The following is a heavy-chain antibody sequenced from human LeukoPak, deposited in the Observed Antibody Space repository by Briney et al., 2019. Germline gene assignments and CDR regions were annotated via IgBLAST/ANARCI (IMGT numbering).Heavy chain of an antibody. CDR2: IYPDDSDI. CDR1: GYSFTSYW. V-gene: IGHV5-51*01. CDR3: ARQRQWFPYAFDI. J-gene: IGHJ3*02. D-gene: IGHD3-22*01. Sequence: GESLKISCKGSGYSFTSYWIGWVRQMPGKGLEWMGIIYPDDSDIKYSPSFQGQVTISADKSISTAYLQWSSLKASDTAMYYCARQRQWFPYAFDIWGQGTMVTVSS.